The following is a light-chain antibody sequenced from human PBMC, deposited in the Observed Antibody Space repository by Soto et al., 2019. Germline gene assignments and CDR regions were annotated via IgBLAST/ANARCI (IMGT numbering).Light chain of an antibody. Sequence: QSVLTQPASVSGSPGQSITISCTGTSSDVGSYNLVSWYQQHPGKAPKLMIYEVSKRPSGVSNRFSGSKSGNTASLTISGLQAEYEADYSCCSYAGSSTSVFGGGTQLTVL. V-gene: IGLV2-23*02. CDR1: SSDVGSYNL. CDR3: CSYAGSSTSV. J-gene: IGLJ7*01. CDR2: EVS.